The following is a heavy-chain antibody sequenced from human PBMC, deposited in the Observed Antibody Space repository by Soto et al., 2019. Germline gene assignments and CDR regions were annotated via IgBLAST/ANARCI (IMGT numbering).Heavy chain of an antibody. Sequence: SVKVSCKASGGTFSSYAISCVRQAPGQGLEWMGGIIPIFGTANYAQKFQGRVTITADESTSTAYMELSSLRSEDTAVYYCARDSYCGGDCYTDYYYGMDVWGQGTTVTVSS. D-gene: IGHD2-21*02. CDR1: GGTFSSYA. CDR3: ARDSYCGGDCYTDYYYGMDV. V-gene: IGHV1-69*13. J-gene: IGHJ6*02. CDR2: IIPIFGTA.